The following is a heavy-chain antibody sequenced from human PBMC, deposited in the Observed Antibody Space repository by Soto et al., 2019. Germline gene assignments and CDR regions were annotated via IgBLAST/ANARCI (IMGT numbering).Heavy chain of an antibody. V-gene: IGHV3-33*01. CDR2: IWYDGSNK. CDR1: GFTFSSYG. Sequence: PGGSLRLSCAASGFTFSSYGMHWVRQAPGKGLEWVAVIWYDGSNKYYADSVKGRFTISRDNSKNTLYLQINSLRDEDTAVYYCAREVRDTAVADFDYWGQGTLVTVSS. J-gene: IGHJ4*02. CDR3: AREVRDTAVADFDY. D-gene: IGHD5-18*01.